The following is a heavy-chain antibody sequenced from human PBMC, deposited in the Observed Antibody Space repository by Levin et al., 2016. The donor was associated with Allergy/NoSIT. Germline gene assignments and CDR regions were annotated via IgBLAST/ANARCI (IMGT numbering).Heavy chain of an antibody. CDR1: GFSFSTYE. CDR2: ISSSGGGDTI. Sequence: GGSLRLSCAASGFSFSTYEFNWVRQAPGKGLEWISYISSSGGGDTIYYADSVRGRFTISRDNAKSSLYLQMDSLRAEDTAVYYCARYLVAYSGACCAFDVWGPGTVVTVSS. CDR3: ARYLVAYSGACCAFDV. J-gene: IGHJ3*01. D-gene: IGHD6-19*01. V-gene: IGHV3-48*03.